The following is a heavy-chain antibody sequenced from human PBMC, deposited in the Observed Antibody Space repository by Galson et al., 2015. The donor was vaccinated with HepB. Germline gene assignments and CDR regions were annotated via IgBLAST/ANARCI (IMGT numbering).Heavy chain of an antibody. Sequence: PALVKPTQTLTLTCTFSGFSLSTTGMCVNWIRQPPGKALEWLARIDWEGDAYYNTSLRTRLSISKDTSKNQVVLTMTNLDPADTATYYCARMESGMVRGVIRTPPDSYFEYWGQGTLVTVSS. D-gene: IGHD3-10*01. CDR2: IDWEGDA. J-gene: IGHJ4*02. CDR3: ARMESGMVRGVIRTPPDSYFEY. CDR1: GFSLSTTGMC. V-gene: IGHV2-70*11.